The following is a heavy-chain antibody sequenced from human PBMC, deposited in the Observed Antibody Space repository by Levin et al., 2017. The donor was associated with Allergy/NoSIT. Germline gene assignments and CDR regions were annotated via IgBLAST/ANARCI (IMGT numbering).Heavy chain of an antibody. J-gene: IGHJ6*02. Sequence: GESLKISCKASGYTFTSYYMHWVRQAPGQGLEWMGIINPSGGSTSYAQKFQGRVTMTRDTSTSTVYMELSSLRSEDTAVYYCARAGVETREGMDVWGQGTTVTVSS. D-gene: IGHD3-3*01. V-gene: IGHV1-46*01. CDR1: GYTFTSYY. CDR2: INPSGGST. CDR3: ARAGVETREGMDV.